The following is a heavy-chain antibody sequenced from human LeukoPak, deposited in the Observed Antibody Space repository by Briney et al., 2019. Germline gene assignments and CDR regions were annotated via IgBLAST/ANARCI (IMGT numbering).Heavy chain of an antibody. J-gene: IGHJ4*02. CDR3: AKGSLAYED. V-gene: IGHV3-48*01. D-gene: IGHD2-21*01. CDR1: GFTFSSYS. CDR2: ISSSSSTI. Sequence: PGGSLRLSCAASGFTFSSYSMNWVRQAPGEGLEWVSYISSSSSTIYYADSVKGRFTISRDNSKNTLYLQMNSLRAEDTAVYYCAKGSLAYEDWGQGTLVTVSS.